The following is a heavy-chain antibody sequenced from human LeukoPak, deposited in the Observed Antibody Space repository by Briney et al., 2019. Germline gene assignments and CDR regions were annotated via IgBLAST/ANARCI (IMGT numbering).Heavy chain of an antibody. CDR2: IYWNDYIYRNGYT. J-gene: IGHJ5*02. D-gene: IGHD1-1*01. CDR3: AKRQGPASRRHDWFDP. CDR1: GGSINGYY. Sequence: KPSETLSLTCIVSGGSINGYYWSWLRQPPGKGLEWIAYIYWNDYIYRNGYTNDSPPLTSRVIIQIDTPKNQFSLKLSSVTAADTAVYYCAKRQGPASRRHDWFDPRRQGTLLIVPS. V-gene: IGHV4-4*09.